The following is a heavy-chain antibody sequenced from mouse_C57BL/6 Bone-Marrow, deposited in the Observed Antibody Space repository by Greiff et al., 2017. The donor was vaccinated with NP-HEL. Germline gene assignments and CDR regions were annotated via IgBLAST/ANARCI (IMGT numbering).Heavy chain of an antibody. CDR1: GYTFTSYD. Sequence: VQLQQSGPELVKPGASVKLSCKASGYTFTSYDINWVKQRPGQGLEWIGWIYPRDGSTKYNEKFKGKATLTVDTSSSTAYMELHSLTSEDSAVYFCASGYGYYAMDYWGQGTSVTVSS. D-gene: IGHD2-10*02. J-gene: IGHJ4*01. CDR2: IYPRDGST. V-gene: IGHV1-85*01. CDR3: ASGYGYYAMDY.